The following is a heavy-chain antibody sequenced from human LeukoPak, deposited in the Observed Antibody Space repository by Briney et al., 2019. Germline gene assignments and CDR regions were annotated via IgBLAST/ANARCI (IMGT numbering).Heavy chain of an antibody. CDR2: ISDSGGNT. V-gene: IGHV3-23*01. CDR1: GITLSNYG. D-gene: IGHD3-22*01. Sequence: GGSLRLSCAVSGITLSNYGMSWVRQAPGKGLEWVAGISDSGGNTNYADSVKGRFTISRDSPKNTLYLQMNSLRAEDTAVYFCAKRGVVIRVILVGFHKQAYYFDSWGQGALVTVSS. CDR3: AKRGVVIRVILVGFHKQAYYFDS. J-gene: IGHJ4*02.